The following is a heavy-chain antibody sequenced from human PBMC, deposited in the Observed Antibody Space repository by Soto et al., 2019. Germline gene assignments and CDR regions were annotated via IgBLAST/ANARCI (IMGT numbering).Heavy chain of an antibody. D-gene: IGHD2-8*02. CDR2: IIPIFGTA. J-gene: IGHJ4*02. V-gene: IGHV1-69*13. CDR1: GGTFSSYA. Sequence: SVKVSCKASGGTFSSYAISWVRQAPGQGLEWMGGIIPIFGTANYAQKFQGRVTITADESTSTAYMELSSLRSEDTAVYYCARAFNGGGSYDQSDYWGQGTLVTVSS. CDR3: ARAFNGGGSYDQSDY.